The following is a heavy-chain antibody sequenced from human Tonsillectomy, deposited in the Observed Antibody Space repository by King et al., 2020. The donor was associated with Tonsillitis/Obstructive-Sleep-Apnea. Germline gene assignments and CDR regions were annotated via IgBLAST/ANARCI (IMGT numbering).Heavy chain of an antibody. CDR3: ARDPLRDSSVPEY. CDR2: IDHSGSA. Sequence: VQLQESGPGLVKPSETLSLTCAVSGYSLTSGYYWGWIRQPPGKGLEWLGSIDHSGSAYYHPTLQSRVTLSVSTSKNEFSLKLTSVTAADTDVYYCARDPLRDSSVPEYWGPGTLVTVSS. CDR1: GYSLTSGYY. D-gene: IGHD2-15*01. J-gene: IGHJ4*02. V-gene: IGHV4-38-2*02.